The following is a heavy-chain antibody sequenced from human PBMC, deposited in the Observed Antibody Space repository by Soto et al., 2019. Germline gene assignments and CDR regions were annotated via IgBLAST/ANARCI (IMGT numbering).Heavy chain of an antibody. V-gene: IGHV3-23*01. Sequence: EVQLLESGGGLVQPGGSLRLSCAASVFTFSSYAMSWVRQAPGKGLEWVSTISGSGGRTYYADSVKGRFTISRDNSRNTLHLQMNSLRVEDTALYYCAKTLLSTSWYGLRDYVSQGTLVTVSS. CDR1: VFTFSSYA. J-gene: IGHJ4*02. CDR2: ISGSGGRT. CDR3: AKTLLSTSWYGLRDY. D-gene: IGHD6-13*01.